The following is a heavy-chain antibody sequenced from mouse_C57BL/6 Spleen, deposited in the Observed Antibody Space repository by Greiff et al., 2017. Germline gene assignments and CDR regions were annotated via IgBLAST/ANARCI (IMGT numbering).Heavy chain of an antibody. V-gene: IGHV1-26*01. J-gene: IGHJ2*01. Sequence: EVQLQQSGPELVKPGASVKISCKASGYTFTDYYMNWVKQSHGKSLEWIGDINPNNGGTSYNQKFKGKATLTVDKSSITAYMELRSLTSEDSAVYYCARGDYYDYDVGGHYFDYWGQGTTLTVSS. CDR3: ARGDYYDYDVGGHYFDY. CDR2: INPNNGGT. D-gene: IGHD2-4*01. CDR1: GYTFTDYY.